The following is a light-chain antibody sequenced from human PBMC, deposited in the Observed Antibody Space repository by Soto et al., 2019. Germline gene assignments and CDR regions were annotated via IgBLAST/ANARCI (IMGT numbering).Light chain of an antibody. J-gene: IGKJ1*01. CDR1: QSVSSSY. Sequence: EIVLTQSPGTLSLSPVERATLSCRASQSVSSSYLAWYQQKPGQAPRLLIYGASTRATGIPARFSGSGSGTEFSLTISSLQSEDFAVYYCQQYSDWPPTFGQGTKVDIK. CDR3: QQYSDWPPT. CDR2: GAS. V-gene: IGKV3-15*01.